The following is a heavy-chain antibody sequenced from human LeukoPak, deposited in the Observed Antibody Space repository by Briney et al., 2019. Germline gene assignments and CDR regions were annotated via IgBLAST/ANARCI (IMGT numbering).Heavy chain of an antibody. CDR2: IYYSGST. CDR3: ARIPRPGYYDSSGYYPYYGMDV. Sequence: SETLSLTCTVSGGSISSYYWSWIRQPPGKGLEWIGYIYYSGSTNYNPSLKSRVTISVDTSKNQFSLKLSSVTAADTAVYYCARIPRPGYYDSSGYYPYYGMDVWGQGTTVTVSS. CDR1: GGSISSYY. V-gene: IGHV4-59*13. D-gene: IGHD3-22*01. J-gene: IGHJ6*02.